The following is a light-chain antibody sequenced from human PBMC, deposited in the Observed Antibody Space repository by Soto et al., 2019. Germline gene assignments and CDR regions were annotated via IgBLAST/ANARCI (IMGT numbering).Light chain of an antibody. J-gene: IGLJ2*01. Sequence: QSVLTQPPSASGTPGQRVTISCSGSSSNFGGNSVNWDQQLPGTAPKLLIYTDNQRPSGVTDRFSGSKSGTSVSLAISGLQSEDEADYYCAAWDVSLSGPRFGGGTKLTVL. CDR1: SSNFGGNS. CDR2: TDN. V-gene: IGLV1-44*01. CDR3: AAWDVSLSGPR.